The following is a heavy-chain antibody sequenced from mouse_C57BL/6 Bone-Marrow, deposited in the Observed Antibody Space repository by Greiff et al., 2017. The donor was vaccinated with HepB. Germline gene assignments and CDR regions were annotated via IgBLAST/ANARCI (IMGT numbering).Heavy chain of an antibody. V-gene: IGHV1-61*01. J-gene: IGHJ4*01. CDR3: ARTITTVVATDAMDY. CDR1: GYTFTSYW. Sequence: QVQLQQPGAELVRPGSSVKLSCKASGYTFTSYWMEWVKQRPGQGLEWIGNIYPSDSETHYNQKFKDKATLTVDKSSSTAYMQLSSLTSEDSAVYYCARTITTVVATDAMDYWGQGTSVTVSS. CDR2: IYPSDSET. D-gene: IGHD1-1*01.